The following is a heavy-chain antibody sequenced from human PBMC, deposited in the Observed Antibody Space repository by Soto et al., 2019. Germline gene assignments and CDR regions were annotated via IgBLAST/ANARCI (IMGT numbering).Heavy chain of an antibody. CDR3: ARDLGSGYDPGDY. D-gene: IGHD5-12*01. CDR2: IIPTIGTT. CDR1: GDTFTIFA. V-gene: IGHV1-69*12. J-gene: IGHJ4*02. Sequence: QVQVVQSGAEVKKPRSSVKVSCKASGDTFTIFAISWVRKAPGQGHEWMGGIIPTIGTTNYAQRFQGRITITGDESTGTAYMELSSLKSEDTAVYYRARDLGSGYDPGDYWGQGTLVTVSS.